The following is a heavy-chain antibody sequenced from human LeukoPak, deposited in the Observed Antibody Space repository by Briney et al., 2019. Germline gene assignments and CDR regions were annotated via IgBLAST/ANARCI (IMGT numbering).Heavy chain of an antibody. CDR2: ISSSSSYI. V-gene: IGHV3-21*01. Sequence: GGSLRLSCAASGFTFSSYAMSWVRQAPGKGLEWVSSISSSSSYIYYADSVKGRFTISRDNAKNSLYLQMNSLRAEDTAVYYCARESYCSGGSCSNFDYWGQGTLVTVSS. CDR3: ARESYCSGGSCSNFDY. CDR1: GFTFSSYA. D-gene: IGHD2-15*01. J-gene: IGHJ4*02.